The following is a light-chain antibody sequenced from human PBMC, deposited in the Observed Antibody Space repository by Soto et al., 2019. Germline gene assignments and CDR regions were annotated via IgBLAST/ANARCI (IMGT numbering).Light chain of an antibody. V-gene: IGKV1-9*01. Sequence: TQSPATLSVSPGESATLSCRASESVSDNLAWYQQKPGKAPKLLIYAASTLQSGVPSRFSGSGSGTDFTLTISSLQPEDFATYYCQQLNSYPLTFGGGTKVEIK. CDR2: AAS. CDR3: QQLNSYPLT. CDR1: ESVSDN. J-gene: IGKJ4*01.